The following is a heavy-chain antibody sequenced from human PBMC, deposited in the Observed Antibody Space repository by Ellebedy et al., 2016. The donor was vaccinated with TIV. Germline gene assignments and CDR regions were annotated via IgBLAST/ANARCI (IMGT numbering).Heavy chain of an antibody. CDR2: INSDGSNT. CDR3: ARGVRFSYGGSYLNVYYFDF. CDR1: GFIFSNYW. V-gene: IGHV3-74*01. D-gene: IGHD3-22*01. Sequence: GESLKISXATSGFIFSNYWIHWVRQAPGKGLMWVSRINSDGSNTKYADSVKGRFTISRDNGNNTVSLQMNSLGVEDTAVYYCARGVRFSYGGSYLNVYYFDFWGQGARVTVSS. J-gene: IGHJ4*02.